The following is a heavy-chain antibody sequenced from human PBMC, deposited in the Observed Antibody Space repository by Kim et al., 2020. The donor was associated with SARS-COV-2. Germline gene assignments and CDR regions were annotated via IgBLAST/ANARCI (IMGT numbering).Heavy chain of an antibody. Sequence: DSVKGRFTISRDNAKNSLYLQMNSLRAEDTAVYYWARDYGAAAGTSYFDYWGQGTLVTVSS. J-gene: IGHJ4*02. D-gene: IGHD6-13*01. V-gene: IGHV3-11*06. CDR3: ARDYGAAAGTSYFDY.